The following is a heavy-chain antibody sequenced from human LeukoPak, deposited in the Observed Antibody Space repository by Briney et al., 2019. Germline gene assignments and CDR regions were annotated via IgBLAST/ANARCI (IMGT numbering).Heavy chain of an antibody. CDR2: ISSSSSYI. CDR3: AREYCSSTSCYFDY. V-gene: IGHV3-21*01. D-gene: IGHD2-2*01. J-gene: IGHJ4*02. Sequence: GSLRLSCAASGFTFSSYSMNWVRQAPGKGLEWVSSISSSSSYIYYADSVKGRFTISRDNAKNSLYLQMNSLRAEDTAVYYCAREYCSSTSCYFDYWGQGTLVTVSS. CDR1: GFTFSSYS.